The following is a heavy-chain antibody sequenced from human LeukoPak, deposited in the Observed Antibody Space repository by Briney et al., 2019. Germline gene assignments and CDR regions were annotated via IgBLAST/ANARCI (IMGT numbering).Heavy chain of an antibody. CDR3: VRVTLYYYDSESYYFFEH. Sequence: PGGSLRLSSEASGFTFTTYWLGWVRQPPGKGLEWVANIKQDGTEKYYVDSVKGRFTISRDNAKNSLYLQMNTLRVEDTAIYYCVRVTLYYYDSESYYFFEHWGQGTPVTASS. CDR1: GFTFTTYW. CDR2: IKQDGTEK. D-gene: IGHD3-10*01. J-gene: IGHJ4*02. V-gene: IGHV3-7*01.